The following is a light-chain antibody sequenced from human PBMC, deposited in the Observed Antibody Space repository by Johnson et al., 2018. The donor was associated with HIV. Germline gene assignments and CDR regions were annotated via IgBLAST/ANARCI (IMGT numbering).Light chain of an antibody. J-gene: IGLJ1*01. CDR3: GTWDSSLSAHV. CDR2: ENN. V-gene: IGLV1-51*02. CDR1: SSNIGINY. Sequence: QSVLTQPPSVSAAPGQKVTISCSGSSSNIGINYVSWYQQLPGTAPKLLIYENNKRPSGIPDRFSGSKSGTSATLGITGLQTGDEADYYCGTWDSSLSAHVFGAGTKVTVL.